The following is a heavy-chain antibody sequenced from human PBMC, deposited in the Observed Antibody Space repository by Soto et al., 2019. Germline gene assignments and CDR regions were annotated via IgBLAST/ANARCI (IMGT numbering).Heavy chain of an antibody. CDR2: ISYDGSNK. D-gene: IGHD3-3*01. Sequence: QVQLVESGGGVVQPGRSLRLSCAASGFTFSSYAMHWVRQAPGKGLEWVAVISYDGSNKYYADSVKGRFTISRDNSKNTLYLQMNSLRAEDTAVYYCARVWDFWSWYLGAFDIWGQGTMVTVSS. CDR1: GFTFSSYA. V-gene: IGHV3-30-3*01. J-gene: IGHJ3*02. CDR3: ARVWDFWSWYLGAFDI.